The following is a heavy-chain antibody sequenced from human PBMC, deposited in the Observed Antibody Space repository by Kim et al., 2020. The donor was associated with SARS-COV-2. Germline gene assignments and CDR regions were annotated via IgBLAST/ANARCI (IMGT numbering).Heavy chain of an antibody. V-gene: IGHV3-23*01. J-gene: IGHJ3*02. Sequence: DSVKGRFTVSRDNSKNTVQLQMKSLRAEDTAVYYCAKGRRDGYNLDAFDIWGQGTMVTVSS. CDR3: AKGRRDGYNLDAFDI. D-gene: IGHD5-12*01.